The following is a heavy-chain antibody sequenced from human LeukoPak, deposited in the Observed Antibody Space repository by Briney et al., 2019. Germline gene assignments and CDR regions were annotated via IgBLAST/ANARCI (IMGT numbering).Heavy chain of an antibody. CDR3: ARLYSSGWYGTWYFDY. CDR2: IRSSGSTI. D-gene: IGHD6-19*01. J-gene: IGHJ4*02. V-gene: IGHV3-11*01. Sequence: GGSLRLFCAASGFTFTDYYMSWIRQAPGKGLEGVSYIRSSGSTIYYADSVKGRFTISRDNAKNSLYLQMNSLRAEDTAVYYCARLYSSGWYGTWYFDYWGQGTLVTVSS. CDR1: GFTFTDYY.